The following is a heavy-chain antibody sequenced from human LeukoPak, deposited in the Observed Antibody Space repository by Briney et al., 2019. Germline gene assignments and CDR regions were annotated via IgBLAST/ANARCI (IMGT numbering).Heavy chain of an antibody. CDR2: IWYDGSYQ. Sequence: PGGSLRLSCAASGFTFRNHGMHWVRQAPGKGLEWVAVIWYDGSYQYYADSVKGRFTISRDNSKNTLYLQMNSLRAEDTAVYYCARDYGDPLGHFDYWGQGTLVTVSS. D-gene: IGHD4-17*01. V-gene: IGHV3-33*01. CDR3: ARDYGDPLGHFDY. CDR1: GFTFRNHG. J-gene: IGHJ4*02.